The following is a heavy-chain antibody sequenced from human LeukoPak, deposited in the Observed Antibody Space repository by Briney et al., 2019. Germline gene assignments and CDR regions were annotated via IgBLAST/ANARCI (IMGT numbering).Heavy chain of an antibody. V-gene: IGHV3-21*05. D-gene: IGHD3-3*02. CDR1: GFTFRSYS. CDR3: ARDRHFAFDI. Sequence: GGSLRLSCAASGFTFRSYSLNWVRQAPGKGLEWVSYISSSSSYTNYADSVKGRFTISRDNAKNSLYLQMNSLRAEDTAVYYCARDRHFAFDIWGQGTMVTVSS. CDR2: ISSSSSYT. J-gene: IGHJ3*02.